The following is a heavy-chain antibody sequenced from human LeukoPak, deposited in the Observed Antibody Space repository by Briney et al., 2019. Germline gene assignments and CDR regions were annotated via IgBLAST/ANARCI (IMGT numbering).Heavy chain of an antibody. J-gene: IGHJ4*02. CDR2: INPNSGGT. CDR1: GYTFTGYY. V-gene: IGHV1-2*02. Sequence: GASVKVSCKASGYTFTGYYMHWVRQAPGQGLEWMGWINPNSGGTNYAQKFQGRVTMTRDTSISTAYMELSRLRSDDTAVYYCARVPWTLYPYFDYGGQGTLVTVSA. D-gene: IGHD1-1*01. CDR3: ARVPWTLYPYFDY.